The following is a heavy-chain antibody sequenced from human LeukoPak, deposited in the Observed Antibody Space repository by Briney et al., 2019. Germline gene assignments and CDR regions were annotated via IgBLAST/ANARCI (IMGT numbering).Heavy chain of an antibody. V-gene: IGHV3-30*18. CDR3: AKTSFDY. Sequence: GGSLRLSCAASGFTFSSYGMHWVRQAPGRGLEWVAVISYDGSNKYYADSVKGRFTISRDNSKNTLYLQMNSLRAEDTAVYYCAKTSFDYWGQGTLVTVSS. CDR1: GFTFSSYG. CDR2: ISYDGSNK. J-gene: IGHJ4*02.